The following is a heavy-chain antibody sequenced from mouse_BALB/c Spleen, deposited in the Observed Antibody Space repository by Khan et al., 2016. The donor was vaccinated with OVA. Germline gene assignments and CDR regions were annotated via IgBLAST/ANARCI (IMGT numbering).Heavy chain of an antibody. CDR1: GYTFNNYW. Sequence: QVQLKESGAELMKPGASVKISCKATGYTFNNYWIEWLKQRPGHGLEWIGEILPGSGSTNYNEKFKGKATFTADTSSNTAYMQLSSLTSEDSAVYFWAPNWFWFAYWGQGTLVTVSA. V-gene: IGHV1-9*01. J-gene: IGHJ3*01. CDR2: ILPGSGST. D-gene: IGHD4-1*01. CDR3: APNWFWFAY.